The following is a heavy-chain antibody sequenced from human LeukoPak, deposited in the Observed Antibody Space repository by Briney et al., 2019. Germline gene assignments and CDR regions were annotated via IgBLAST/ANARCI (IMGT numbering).Heavy chain of an antibody. CDR1: GYTFTSYG. CDR2: ISAYNGNT. CDR3: ARVSIAVAGTDWFDP. V-gene: IGHV1-18*01. D-gene: IGHD6-19*01. J-gene: IGHJ5*02. Sequence: AASVKVSCKASGYTFTSYGISWVRQAPGQGLERMGWISAYNGNTNYAQKLQGRVTMTTDTSTSTAYMELRSLRSDDTAVYYCARVSIAVAGTDWFDPWGQGTLVTVSS.